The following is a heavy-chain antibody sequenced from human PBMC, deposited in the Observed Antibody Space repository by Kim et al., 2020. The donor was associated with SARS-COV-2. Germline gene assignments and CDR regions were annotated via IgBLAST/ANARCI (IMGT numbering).Heavy chain of an antibody. J-gene: IGHJ4*02. Sequence: DSVKGRFTISRDNAKNTLYLQMNSLRAEDTAVYYCARADYYGSGSNPADYWGQGTLVTVSS. D-gene: IGHD3-10*01. CDR3: ARADYYGSGSNPADY. V-gene: IGHV3-74*01.